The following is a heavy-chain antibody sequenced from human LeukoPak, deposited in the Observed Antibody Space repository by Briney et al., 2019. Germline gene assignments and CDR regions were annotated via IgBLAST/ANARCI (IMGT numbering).Heavy chain of an antibody. CDR1: GGSISSSSYY. J-gene: IGHJ4*02. CDR2: IYYSGST. V-gene: IGHV4-39*01. D-gene: IGHD2-15*01. Sequence: PSETLSLTCTVSGGSISSSSYYWGWIRQPPGKGLEWIGSIYYSGSTYYNPSLKSRVTISVDTSKNRFSLKLSSVTAADTAVYYCARHPQLRTVGAATAARNFDYWGQGTLVTVSS. CDR3: ARHPQLRTVGAATAARNFDY.